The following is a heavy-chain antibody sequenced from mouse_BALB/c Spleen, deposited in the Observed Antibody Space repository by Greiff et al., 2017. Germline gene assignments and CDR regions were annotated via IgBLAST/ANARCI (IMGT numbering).Heavy chain of an antibody. D-gene: IGHD2-4*01. V-gene: IGHV1-18*01. CDR2: INPYNGGT. J-gene: IGHJ4*01. CDR1: GYSFTGYT. Sequence: VQLQQSGAELARPGASVKISCKASGYSFTGYTMNWVKQSHGKNLEWIGLINPYNGGTSYNQKFKGKATLTVDKSSSTAYMELLSLTSEDSAVYYCARYMITTEGYAMDYWGQGTSVTVSS. CDR3: ARYMITTEGYAMDY.